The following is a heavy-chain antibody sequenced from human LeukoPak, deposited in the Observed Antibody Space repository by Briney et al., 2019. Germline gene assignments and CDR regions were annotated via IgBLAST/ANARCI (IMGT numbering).Heavy chain of an antibody. CDR2: MNPNSGNT. J-gene: IGHJ5*02. CDR1: GYTFTTYD. CDR3: ARGIRKQQLAGHYWFDP. D-gene: IGHD6-13*01. V-gene: IGHV1-8*01. Sequence: GASVKVSCKASGYTFTTYDINWVRQANGQGLEWMGWMNPNSGNTGYAQKFQGRVTMTRNTSISTAYMELSSLRSEDTAMYYCARGIRKQQLAGHYWFDPWGQGTLVTVSS.